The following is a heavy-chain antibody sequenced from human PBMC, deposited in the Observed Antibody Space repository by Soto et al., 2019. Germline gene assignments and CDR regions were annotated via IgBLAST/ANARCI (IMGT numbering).Heavy chain of an antibody. CDR2: IYYDGNT. V-gene: IGHV4-39*01. D-gene: IGHD3-10*01. Sequence: QLQLQESGPGLVKPSEPLSLTCTVSGGSTISSSHYWGWIRQPPGKGLESVANIYYDGNTYYNPSLESRVTISLDTSKNQFSRRLDSVTAADTAVYYCARSSITPRLFMYPFDYWGQGILVTVSS. CDR1: GGSTISSSHY. CDR3: ARSSITPRLFMYPFDY. J-gene: IGHJ4*02.